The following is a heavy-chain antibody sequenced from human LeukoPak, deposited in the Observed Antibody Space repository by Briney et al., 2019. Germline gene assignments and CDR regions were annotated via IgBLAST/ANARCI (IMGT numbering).Heavy chain of an antibody. CDR3: ARSERIIMILGGAFDI. J-gene: IGHJ3*02. V-gene: IGHV4-59*08. Sequence: SETLSLTCTVSGDSISSYYWSWIRQPPGKGLEWLGYIYYSGSTNYSPSLKSRVTISVDTSKKQFSLKLSSVTAADTAVYYCARSERIIMILGGAFDIWGQGTVVTVSS. CDR1: GDSISSYY. CDR2: IYYSGST. D-gene: IGHD3-22*01.